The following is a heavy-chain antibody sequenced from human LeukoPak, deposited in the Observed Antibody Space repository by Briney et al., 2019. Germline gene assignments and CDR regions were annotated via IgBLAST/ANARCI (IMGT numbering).Heavy chain of an antibody. D-gene: IGHD3-3*01. Sequence: GGSLRLSCAASGVTFRIYSMNWVRQAPGKGLEWVSYISNDIITIHYADSVKGRFTISRDNAKNSLFLQMNSLRAEDTAVYYCARFTIFGVDWGQGTLVTVSS. J-gene: IGHJ4*02. V-gene: IGHV3-48*01. CDR1: GVTFRIYS. CDR3: ARFTIFGVD. CDR2: ISNDIITI.